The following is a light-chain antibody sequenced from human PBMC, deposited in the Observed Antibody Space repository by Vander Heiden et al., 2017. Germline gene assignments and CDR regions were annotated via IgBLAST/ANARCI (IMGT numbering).Light chain of an antibody. CDR1: HGICSF. J-gene: IGKJ5*01. CDR2: AAS. Sequence: DLPMTQSPSTLSASVGDRVTITCRASHGICSFLNWYQQKPGKAPKLLIYAASSLKRGVPSRFSGSGSGTDFTFTISSLQPEDFATYYCQENDNLPITFGQGTQLEIK. V-gene: IGKV1-33*01. CDR3: QENDNLPIT.